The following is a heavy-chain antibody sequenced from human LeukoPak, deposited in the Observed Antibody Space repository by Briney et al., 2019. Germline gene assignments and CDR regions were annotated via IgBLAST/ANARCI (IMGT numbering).Heavy chain of an antibody. CDR3: AKESVGFWSGYHY. V-gene: IGHV3-23*01. CDR1: GFTFSSYA. J-gene: IGHJ4*02. D-gene: IGHD3-3*01. CDR2: ISGSGGST. Sequence: GGSLRLSCAASGFTFSSYAMSWVRQAPGKGREWVSAISGSGGSTYYADSVKGRFTISTDKSKNTLYLQMNSLRAEDTAVYYCAKESVGFWSGYHYWGQGNLVTVSS.